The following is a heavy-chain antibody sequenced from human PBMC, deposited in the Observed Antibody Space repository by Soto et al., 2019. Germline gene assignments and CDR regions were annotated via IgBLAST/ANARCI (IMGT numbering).Heavy chain of an antibody. CDR3: AGVAVVVVNSGGLSWFDP. CDR2: INPSSGST. CDR1: GYTFTSYY. D-gene: IGHD3-22*01. V-gene: IGHV1-46*03. Sequence: ASVKVSCKASGYTFTSYYMHWVRQAPGQGLQWMGIINPSSGSTNYAQKFQGRVTMTRDTSTSTVYMELSSLRSEDTAMYYCAGVAVVVVNSGGLSWFDPWGQGTLVTVSS. J-gene: IGHJ5*02.